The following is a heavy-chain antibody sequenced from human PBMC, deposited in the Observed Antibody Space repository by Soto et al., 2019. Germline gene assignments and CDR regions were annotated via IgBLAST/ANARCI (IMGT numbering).Heavy chain of an antibody. CDR3: TTDLLELVAFDI. Sequence: GGSLRLSCAASGFTFSNAWMSWVRQAPGKGLEWVGRIKSKTDGGTTDYAAPVKGRFTISRDDSKNTLYLQMNSLKTEDTAVYYGTTDLLELVAFDIWGQGTMVTVSS. CDR2: IKSKTDGGTT. CDR1: GFTFSNAW. J-gene: IGHJ3*02. D-gene: IGHD1-7*01. V-gene: IGHV3-15*01.